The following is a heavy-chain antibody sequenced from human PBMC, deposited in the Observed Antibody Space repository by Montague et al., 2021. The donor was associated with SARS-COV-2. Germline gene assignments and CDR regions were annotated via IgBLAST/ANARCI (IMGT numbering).Heavy chain of an antibody. J-gene: IGHJ6*02. CDR2: IYHSGST. CDR1: GGSISAGYY. Sequence: TLSLTCTVSGGSISAGYYWTWIRQIPGKGLEWIGYIYHSGSTYYNPSLKSRVIMSIDTSKHLSSLKVSSVTAADTATYFCASAIAVADTHYYYYGMDVWGQGTTVTVSS. D-gene: IGHD6-19*01. V-gene: IGHV4-31*03. CDR3: ASAIAVADTHYYYYGMDV.